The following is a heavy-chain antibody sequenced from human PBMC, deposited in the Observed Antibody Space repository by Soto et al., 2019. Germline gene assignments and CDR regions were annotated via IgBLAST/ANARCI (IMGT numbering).Heavy chain of an antibody. V-gene: IGHV1-46*01. Sequence: ASVKVSCKASGYTFTSYYMHWVRQAPGQGLEWMGIINPSGGSTSYAQKFQGRVTMTRDTSTSTVYMELSSLRSEDTAVYYCARDHDYDSDGYYYGMDVWGQGTTVTVSS. CDR3: ARDHDYDSDGYYYGMDV. CDR2: INPSGGST. D-gene: IGHD3-22*01. CDR1: GYTFTSYY. J-gene: IGHJ6*02.